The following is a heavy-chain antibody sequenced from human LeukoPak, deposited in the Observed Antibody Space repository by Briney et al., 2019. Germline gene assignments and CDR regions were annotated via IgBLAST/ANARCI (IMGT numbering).Heavy chain of an antibody. D-gene: IGHD3-9*01. Sequence: TGGSLRFSCSASGFTFSSYAMHWVRQAPGKGLEYVSAISSNGGSTYYADSVKGRFTISRDNSKNTLYLQMSSLRAEDTAVYYCVKGGQGLRYFDWLLSDYYYGMDVWGKGTTVTVSS. CDR2: ISSNGGST. CDR1: GFTFSSYA. J-gene: IGHJ6*04. CDR3: VKGGQGLRYFDWLLSDYYYGMDV. V-gene: IGHV3-64D*06.